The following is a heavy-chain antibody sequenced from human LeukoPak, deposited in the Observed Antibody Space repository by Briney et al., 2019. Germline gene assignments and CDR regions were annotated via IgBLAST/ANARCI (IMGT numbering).Heavy chain of an antibody. CDR2: ISSSSSTI. J-gene: IGHJ4*02. CDR1: GFTFTTYE. V-gene: IGHV3-48*03. D-gene: IGHD1-26*01. Sequence: GGSLRLSRAASGFTFTTYEMNWVRQAPGKGLEWVSYISSSSSTIYYADSVKGRFTMSRDNAKNSLYLQMNSLRAEDTAVYYCARSEGWGGTYSAYWGQGTLVTVSS. CDR3: ARSEGWGGTYSAY.